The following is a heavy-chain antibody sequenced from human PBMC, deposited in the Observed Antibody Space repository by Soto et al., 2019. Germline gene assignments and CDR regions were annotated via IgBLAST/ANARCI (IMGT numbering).Heavy chain of an antibody. CDR3: ARLHSHGTYGMDV. V-gene: IGHV1-69*01. D-gene: IGHD5-18*01. CDR2: IIPIFGTT. CDR1: GDRLTYT. Sequence: GXPVRVACRASGDRLTYTLICVRQAPGQGLEWMGGIIPIFGTTNYAQKFQGRVTITADESTKTAYMELSTLRSEDTAVYYCARLHSHGTYGMDVWGQGTTVTVSS. J-gene: IGHJ6*02.